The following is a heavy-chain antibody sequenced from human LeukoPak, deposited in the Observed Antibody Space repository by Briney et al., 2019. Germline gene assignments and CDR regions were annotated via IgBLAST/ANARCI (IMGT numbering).Heavy chain of an antibody. D-gene: IGHD5-18*01. J-gene: IGHJ6*03. CDR2: IYYSGST. CDR1: GGSISSYY. Sequence: SETLSLTCTVPGGSISSYYWSWIRQPPGKGLEWIGYIYYSGSTNYNPSLKSRVTISVDTSKNQFSLKLSSVTAADTAVYYCARIMTDTAMAMWYYYYYYMDVWGKGTTVTVSS. CDR3: ARIMTDTAMAMWYYYYYYMDV. V-gene: IGHV4-59*01.